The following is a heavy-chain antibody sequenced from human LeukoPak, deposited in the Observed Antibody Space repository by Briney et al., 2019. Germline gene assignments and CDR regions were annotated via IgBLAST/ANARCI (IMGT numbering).Heavy chain of an antibody. V-gene: IGHV3-48*02. J-gene: IGHJ3*01. CDR1: GFTFSYYS. CDR2: SNTDGTI. Sequence: SGGSLRLSCAASGFTFSYYSMNWVRQAPGKGLEWISYSNTDGTISYADSVKGRFTISRDNAENSLYLQMNSLRDEDTAVYFCVRDRDYAFDFWGQGTMVTASS. CDR3: VRDRDYAFDF.